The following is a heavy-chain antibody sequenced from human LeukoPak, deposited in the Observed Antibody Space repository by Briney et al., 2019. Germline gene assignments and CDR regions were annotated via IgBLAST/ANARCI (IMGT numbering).Heavy chain of an antibody. CDR3: ARVITMVRGVTDY. CDR1: GFTFSSYA. Sequence: SGGSLRLSCAASGFTFSSYAMNWVRQAPGKGLEWVSAISGSGGSTYYADSVKGRFTISRDNSKNTLYLQMNSLRAEDTAVYYCARVITMVRGVTDYWGQGTLVTVSS. D-gene: IGHD3-10*01. CDR2: ISGSGGST. V-gene: IGHV3-23*01. J-gene: IGHJ4*02.